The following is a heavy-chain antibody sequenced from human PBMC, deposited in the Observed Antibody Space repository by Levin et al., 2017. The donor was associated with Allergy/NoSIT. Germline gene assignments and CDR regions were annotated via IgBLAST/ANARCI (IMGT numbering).Heavy chain of an antibody. Sequence: PAASVKVSCKGSGYRFTSYWIGWVRQMPGKGLEWMGIIYPSDSDTRYSPSFQGLVTISADKSIGTAYLQWSSLKASDTAIYYCARRGKDSYYYYMDVWGKGTTVTVSS. D-gene: IGHD4-23*01. J-gene: IGHJ6*03. CDR2: IYPSDSDT. CDR1: GYRFTSYW. V-gene: IGHV5-51*03. CDR3: ARRGKDSYYYYMDV.